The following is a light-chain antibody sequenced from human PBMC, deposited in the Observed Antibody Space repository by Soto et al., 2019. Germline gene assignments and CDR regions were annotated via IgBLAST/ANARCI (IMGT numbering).Light chain of an antibody. V-gene: IGKV1-5*01. J-gene: IGKJ1*01. CDR3: QQYESYSPWT. CDR2: DAS. CDR1: QSISSW. Sequence: DIQMTQSPSALSASVGDRATITCRASQSISSWLAWYQQKPGKAPKLLIYDASTLQSGVPSRYSGSGSGTEFTLTISNLQPDDFATYYCQQYESYSPWTFSQGTKVEIK.